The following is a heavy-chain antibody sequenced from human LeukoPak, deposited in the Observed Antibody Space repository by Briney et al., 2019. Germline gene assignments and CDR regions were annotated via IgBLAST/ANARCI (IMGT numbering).Heavy chain of an antibody. CDR1: RGSISGHY. D-gene: IGHD1-26*01. J-gene: IGHJ3*01. Sequence: SETLSLTCTVSRGSISGHYWSWIRQSPGKGLEWIGNIYYSGNTNYNPSLKSRVTISIDTSRIHFTLYLSSVTAADTAVYYCARTRYSGSHNSAFDLWGQGTVVTVSS. CDR3: ARTRYSGSHNSAFDL. V-gene: IGHV4-59*08. CDR2: IYYSGNT.